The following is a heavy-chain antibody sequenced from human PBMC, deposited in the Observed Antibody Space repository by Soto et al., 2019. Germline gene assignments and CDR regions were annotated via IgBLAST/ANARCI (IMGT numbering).Heavy chain of an antibody. Sequence: GGSLRLSCVASGFTFTSYAMSWVRQAPGKGLEWVSFISDNGGSTDYADSVKGRFTISRDNSKNTLYLQMNSLRAEDTAVYYCAKDLSVYGDYFDFWGQGTLVTVSS. CDR1: GFTFTSYA. J-gene: IGHJ4*02. D-gene: IGHD4-17*01. CDR3: AKDLSVYGDYFDF. CDR2: ISDNGGST. V-gene: IGHV3-23*01.